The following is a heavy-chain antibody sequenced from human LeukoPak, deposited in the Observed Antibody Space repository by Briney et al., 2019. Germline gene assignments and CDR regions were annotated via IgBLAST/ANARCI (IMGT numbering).Heavy chain of an antibody. CDR3: ASSMDVVVAASQAFDP. CDR2: ISAYNGNT. V-gene: IGHV1-18*01. Sequence: ASVKVSCKASGYTFTSYGISWVRQAPGQGLEWMGWISAYNGNTNYAQKLQGRVTITADESTSTAYMELSSLRSEDTAVYYCASSMDVVVAASQAFDPWGQGTLVTVSS. J-gene: IGHJ5*02. CDR1: GYTFTSYG. D-gene: IGHD2-15*01.